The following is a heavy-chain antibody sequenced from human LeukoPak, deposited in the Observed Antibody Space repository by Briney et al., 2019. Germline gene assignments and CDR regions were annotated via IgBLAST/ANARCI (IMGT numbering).Heavy chain of an antibody. CDR1: GFTFSSYA. J-gene: IGHJ4*02. Sequence: GGSLRLSCAASGFTFSSYAMSWVRQAPGKGLEWVSAISGSGGSTYYADSVKGRFTISRDNSKNTLYLQMNSLRAEDTAVYYCATLWSGYYVGNYWGQGTLVTVSP. CDR3: ATLWSGYYVGNY. CDR2: ISGSGGST. V-gene: IGHV3-23*01. D-gene: IGHD3-3*01.